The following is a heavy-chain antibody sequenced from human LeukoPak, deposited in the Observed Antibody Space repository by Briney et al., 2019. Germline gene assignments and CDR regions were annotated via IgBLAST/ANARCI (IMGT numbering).Heavy chain of an antibody. CDR3: ARERSGWYERWLDY. V-gene: IGHV3-66*02. Sequence: PGGSLRLSCAASGFTVSSNYMSWVRQAPGKGLEWVSVIYSGGSTYYADSVKGRFTISRDNSKNTLYLQMNSLRAEDTAVYYCARERSGWYERWLDYWGQGTLVTVSS. CDR2: IYSGGST. CDR1: GFTVSSNY. J-gene: IGHJ4*02. D-gene: IGHD6-19*01.